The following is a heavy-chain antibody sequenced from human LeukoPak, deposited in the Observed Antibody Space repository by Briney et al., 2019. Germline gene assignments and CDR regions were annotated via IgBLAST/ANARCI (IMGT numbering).Heavy chain of an antibody. CDR1: GGSFSGYY. Sequence: SETLSLTCAVYGGSFSGYYWSWIRQPPGKGLEWIGEINHSGSTNYNPSLKSRVTISVDTFKNQFSLKLSSVTAADTAVYYCARGFSSSNSTTQFDYWGQGTLVTVSS. CDR3: ARGFSSSNSTTQFDY. D-gene: IGHD6-13*01. V-gene: IGHV4-34*01. CDR2: INHSGST. J-gene: IGHJ4*02.